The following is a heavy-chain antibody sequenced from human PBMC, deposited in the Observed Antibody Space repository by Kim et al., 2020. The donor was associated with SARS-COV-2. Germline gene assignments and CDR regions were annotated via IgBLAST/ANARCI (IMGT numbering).Heavy chain of an antibody. J-gene: IGHJ6*01. V-gene: IGHV3-21*01. Sequence: GGSLRLSCAASGFTFSSYSMNWVRQAPGKGLEWVSSISSNSSYIYYADSVKGRFTISRDNAKNSLYLQMNSMRAEDTAVYYCARDRRAPSSSSWYDFPYGQGGMAVCGQRTTVTVSS. CDR1: GFTFSSYS. CDR2: ISSNSSYI. D-gene: IGHD6-13*01. CDR3: ARDRRAPSSSSWYDFPYGQGGMAV.